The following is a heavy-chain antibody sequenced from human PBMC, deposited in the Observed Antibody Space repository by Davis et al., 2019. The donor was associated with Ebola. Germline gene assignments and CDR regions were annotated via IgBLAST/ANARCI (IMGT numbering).Heavy chain of an antibody. D-gene: IGHD6-13*01. Sequence: MPSETLSLTCTVSGGSVSSGAYYWSWIRQPPGKGLEWIGYIYYSGVTNYNPSLTSRVTISLDTSKNQFSLKLTSVTAADTAVYYCARDDRYSTSWYGMDVWGQGTTVTVSS. CDR1: GGSVSSGAYY. CDR3: ARDDRYSTSWYGMDV. J-gene: IGHJ6*02. V-gene: IGHV4-61*08. CDR2: IYYSGVT.